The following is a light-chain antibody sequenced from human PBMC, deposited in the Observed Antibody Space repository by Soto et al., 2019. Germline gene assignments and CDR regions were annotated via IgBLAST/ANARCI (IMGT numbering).Light chain of an antibody. V-gene: IGKV3-20*01. Sequence: GVKKSEGAVSLYKKERATLSCRVSHRVSSSYLGWYHQQPGQAPPLLLSGASSMPTGIPETFSGSGSGTDFTLTIFRLEPADVAGYYCQHSGCPPLPFSGGTKVDI. CDR1: HRVSSSY. CDR3: QHSGCPPLP. CDR2: GAS. J-gene: IGKJ4*02.